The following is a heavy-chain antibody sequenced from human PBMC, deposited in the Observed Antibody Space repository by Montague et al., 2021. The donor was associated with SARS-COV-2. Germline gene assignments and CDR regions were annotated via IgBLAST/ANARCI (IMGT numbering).Heavy chain of an antibody. Sequence: SETRSLTCAVYGGSFSGYYWNWIRQPPGKGLEWIGEVNRSGSANYNPSLKRRVTISVDTSKNQFSLKLNSVTAADTAVYYCARLGEGVVPAPILGVGPYYSYFYMDVWGKGATVTVSS. CDR2: VNRSGSA. CDR1: GGSFSGYY. D-gene: IGHD2-2*02. CDR3: ARLGEGVVPAPILGVGPYYSYFYMDV. J-gene: IGHJ6*03. V-gene: IGHV4-34*01.